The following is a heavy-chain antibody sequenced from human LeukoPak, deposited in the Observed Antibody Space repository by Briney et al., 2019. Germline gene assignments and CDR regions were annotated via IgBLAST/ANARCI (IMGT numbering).Heavy chain of an antibody. Sequence: SGTLSLTCTVSGGSISSSSCYWGWIRQPPGKGLEWIGSIYYSGSTYYNPSLKSRVTISADTSKNQFSLKLSSVTAADTAVYYCARLPAGSGSLSYFDYWGQGTLATVSS. D-gene: IGHD3-10*01. J-gene: IGHJ4*02. V-gene: IGHV4-39*01. CDR2: IYYSGST. CDR3: ARLPAGSGSLSYFDY. CDR1: GGSISSSSCY.